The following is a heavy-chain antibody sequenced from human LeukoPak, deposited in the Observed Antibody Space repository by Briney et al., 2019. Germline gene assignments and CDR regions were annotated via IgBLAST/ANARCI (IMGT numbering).Heavy chain of an antibody. Sequence: GASVKVSCKASGYTFTGYYMHWVRQAPGQGLEWMGWINPNSGGTNYAQKFQGRVTMTRDTSISTAYMELSRLRPDDTAVYYCARALGGYDVEFDYWGQGTLVTVSS. V-gene: IGHV1-2*02. CDR3: ARALGGYDVEFDY. D-gene: IGHD5-12*01. J-gene: IGHJ4*02. CDR1: GYTFTGYY. CDR2: INPNSGGT.